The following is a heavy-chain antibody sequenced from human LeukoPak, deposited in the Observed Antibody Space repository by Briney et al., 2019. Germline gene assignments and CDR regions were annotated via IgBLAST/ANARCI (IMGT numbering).Heavy chain of an antibody. CDR1: GFTFDDYA. Sequence: GGSLRLSCAASGFTFDDYAMHWVRQAPGKGLEWVSGISWSSYIIGYADSVKGRFTISRDNAKNSLYLQMNSLRAEDTAVYYCARDLRVTRGPDYWGQGTLVTVSS. CDR3: ARDLRVTRGPDY. CDR2: ISWSSYII. J-gene: IGHJ4*02. V-gene: IGHV3-9*01.